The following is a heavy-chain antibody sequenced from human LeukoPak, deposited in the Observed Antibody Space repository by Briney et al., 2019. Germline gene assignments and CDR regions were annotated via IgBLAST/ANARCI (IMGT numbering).Heavy chain of an antibody. CDR2: VSHSGSSI. CDR3: AMALDY. Sequence: GGSLRLSCVASGFTFSNYLMNWVRQAPGKGLEWVSGVSHSGSSIYYADSVKGRFTISRDNSKNTLYLQMDRLRVEDTAVYYCAMALDYWGQGTLVTVSS. CDR1: GFTFSNYL. J-gene: IGHJ4*02. V-gene: IGHV3-23*01.